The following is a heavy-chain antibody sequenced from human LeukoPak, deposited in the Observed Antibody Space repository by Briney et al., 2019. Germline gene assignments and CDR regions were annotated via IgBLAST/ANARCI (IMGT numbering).Heavy chain of an antibody. CDR3: VRDHYGNSGYLL. CDR2: ISSTSGYL. D-gene: IGHD3-22*01. CDR1: GFDFSDYG. Sequence: GGSLRLSCVGSGFDFSDYGMNWVRQAPGKGLEFVSSISSTSGYLYHAESVKGRFTMSRDNAENSVYLQMDSLSVEDTAVYFCVRDHYGNSGYLLWGQGTLVTVSS. J-gene: IGHJ4*02. V-gene: IGHV3-21*01.